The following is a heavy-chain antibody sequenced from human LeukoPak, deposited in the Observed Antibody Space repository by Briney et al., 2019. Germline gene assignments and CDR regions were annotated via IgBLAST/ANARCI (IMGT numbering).Heavy chain of an antibody. V-gene: IGHV3-21*04. Sequence: PGGSLRLSCAASGFTFSSYSMNWVRQAPGKGLEWVSSISSSSSYIYYADSVKGRFTISRDNAKNSLYLQMNSLRAEDTALYYCAKDIHHDYGGNPLDYWGQGTLVTVSS. J-gene: IGHJ4*02. D-gene: IGHD4-23*01. CDR2: ISSSSSYI. CDR1: GFTFSSYS. CDR3: AKDIHHDYGGNPLDY.